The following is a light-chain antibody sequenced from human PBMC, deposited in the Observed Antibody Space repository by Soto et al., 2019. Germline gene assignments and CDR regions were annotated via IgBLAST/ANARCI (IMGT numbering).Light chain of an antibody. Sequence: QSVLTQSSSASASLGSSVNLTCTLSSGHSTYIIAWHQQRPGKAPRYLMKLEGSGTYNKGSGVPDRFSGSSSGTDRYLTIANLQSGEEANYTCETGDSNTGVFGGGTQLTVL. CDR3: ETGDSNTGV. J-gene: IGLJ3*02. V-gene: IGLV4-60*03. CDR1: SGHSTYI. CDR2: LEGSGTY.